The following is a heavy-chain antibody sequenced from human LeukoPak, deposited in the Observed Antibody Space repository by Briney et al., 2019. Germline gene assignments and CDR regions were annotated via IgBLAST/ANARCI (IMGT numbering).Heavy chain of an antibody. Sequence: SVKVSCKASGGTFSSYAISWVRQAPGQGLEWMGGIIPIFGTANYAQEFQGRVTITADESTSTAYMELSSLRSEDTAVYYCARDGEDIVVVPAAMIANKTDYYYYYGMDVWGQGTTVTVSS. J-gene: IGHJ6*02. V-gene: IGHV1-69*01. CDR1: GGTFSSYA. CDR2: IIPIFGTA. CDR3: ARDGEDIVVVPAAMIANKTDYYYYYGMDV. D-gene: IGHD2-2*01.